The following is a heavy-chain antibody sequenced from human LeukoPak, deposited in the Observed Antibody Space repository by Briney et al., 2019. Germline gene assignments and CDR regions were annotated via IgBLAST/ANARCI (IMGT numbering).Heavy chain of an antibody. CDR3: VRHHWAARHSNVPFDY. V-gene: IGHV5-51*01. D-gene: IGHD4-11*01. CDR2: IYRGDSDT. Sequence: GESLKISCKGSGYSFTSYWIGWVRQMPGKGLEWMGIIYRGDSDTRYGPSFQGQVTISADKSISTAYLQWSSLKASDTAMYYCVRHHWAARHSNVPFDYWGQGTLVTVSS. CDR1: GYSFTSYW. J-gene: IGHJ4*02.